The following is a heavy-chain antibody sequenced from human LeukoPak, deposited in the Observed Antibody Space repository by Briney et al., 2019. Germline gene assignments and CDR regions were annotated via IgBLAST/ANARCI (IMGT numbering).Heavy chain of an antibody. V-gene: IGHV3-7*04. CDR3: ARAYCDFWSGYGLRY. D-gene: IGHD3-3*01. J-gene: IGHJ4*02. CDR1: GFTFSSYW. Sequence: PGGSLRLSCAASGFTFSSYWMSWVRQAPGKGLEWVANIKQDGSEKYCVDSVKGRFTISRDNAKNSPYLQMNSLRAEDTAVYYCARAYCDFWSGYGLRYWGQGTLVTVSS. CDR2: IKQDGSEK.